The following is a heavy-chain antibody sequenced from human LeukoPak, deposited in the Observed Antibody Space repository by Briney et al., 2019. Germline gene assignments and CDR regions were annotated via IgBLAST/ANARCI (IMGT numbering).Heavy chain of an antibody. Sequence: PSETLSLTCTVSGASISSYYWTWIRQAPGKGLEWIGYVYYSVSTNYNPSLKSRVSISQDTSKNQVSLTLNSVTAADTAVYYCTRQESGPYHYMDVWGRGTAVTVSS. CDR3: TRQESGPYHYMDV. D-gene: IGHD3-3*01. CDR1: GASISSYY. V-gene: IGHV4-59*08. CDR2: VYYSVST. J-gene: IGHJ6*03.